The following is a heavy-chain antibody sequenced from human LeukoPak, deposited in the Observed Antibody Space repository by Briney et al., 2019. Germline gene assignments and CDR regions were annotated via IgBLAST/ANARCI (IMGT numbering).Heavy chain of an antibody. V-gene: IGHV4-31*03. J-gene: IGHJ5*02. D-gene: IGHD2-2*01. Sequence: SQTLSLTCTVSGGSISSGGYYWSWIRQRPGKGLEWIGYIYYSGSTYYNPSLKSRVTISVDTSKNQFSLKLSSVTAADTAVYYCARDLVGYCSSTSCRPSWFDPWGQGTLVTVSS. CDR1: GGSISSGGYY. CDR3: ARDLVGYCSSTSCRPSWFDP. CDR2: IYYSGST.